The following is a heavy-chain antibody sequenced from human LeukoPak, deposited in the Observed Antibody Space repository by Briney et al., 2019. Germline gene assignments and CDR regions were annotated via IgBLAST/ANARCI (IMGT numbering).Heavy chain of an antibody. CDR3: ARDYGGSSPFDY. J-gene: IGHJ4*02. CDR2: INGSGGST. V-gene: IGHV3-23*01. Sequence: GGSLRLSCAASGFTFSSYAMSWVRQAPGKGLEWVSDINGSGGSTYYADSVKGRFTISRDNFKNTLYLQMNSLRAEDTAVYYCARDYGGSSPFDYWGQGTLVTVSS. D-gene: IGHD4-23*01. CDR1: GFTFSSYA.